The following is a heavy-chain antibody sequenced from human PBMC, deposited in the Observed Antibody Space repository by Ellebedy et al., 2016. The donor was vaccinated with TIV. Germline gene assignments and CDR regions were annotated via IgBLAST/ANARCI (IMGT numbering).Heavy chain of an antibody. CDR2: IYPYSGGT. J-gene: IGHJ4*02. Sequence: ASVKVSCKASGYTFTGNYMHWVRQAPGQGLERMGWIYPYSGGTNYAPKFQGRVTMTRDMSISTAYMELSGLKSDDTAVYYCAAFPYISTSSAFWGQGTLVTVSS. CDR3: AAFPYISTSSAF. CDR1: GYTFTGNY. D-gene: IGHD3-3*02. V-gene: IGHV1-2*02.